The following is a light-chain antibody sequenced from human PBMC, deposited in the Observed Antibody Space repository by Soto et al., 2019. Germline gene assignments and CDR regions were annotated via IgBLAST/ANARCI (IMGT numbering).Light chain of an antibody. Sequence: DIQLTQSPSTLSASVGDRVTITCQASQNINNFLAWYQQKPGIAPKLLIYTTSTLEHGVPSRFSGRGSGTDFTLTISSLQPDDLATYFCQQYYSDWTFGQGTKVEI. CDR1: QNINNF. J-gene: IGKJ1*01. CDR3: QQYYSDWT. CDR2: TTS. V-gene: IGKV1-5*03.